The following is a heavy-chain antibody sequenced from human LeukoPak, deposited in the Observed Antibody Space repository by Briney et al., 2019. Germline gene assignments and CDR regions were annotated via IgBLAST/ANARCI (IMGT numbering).Heavy chain of an antibody. CDR3: ARDRIAARPENWFDP. V-gene: IGHV1-24*01. Sequence: ASVKVSCKVSGYALTELSMHWVRQAPGKGLEWMGGFDPEDGETIYAQKFQGRVTMTEDTSTDTAYMELSSLRSEDTAVYYCARDRIAARPENWFDPWGQGTLVTVSS. CDR1: GYALTELS. J-gene: IGHJ5*02. CDR2: FDPEDGET. D-gene: IGHD6-6*01.